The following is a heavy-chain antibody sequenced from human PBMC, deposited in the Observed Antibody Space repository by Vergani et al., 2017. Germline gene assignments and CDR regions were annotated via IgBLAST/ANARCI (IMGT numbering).Heavy chain of an antibody. CDR3: AREDDILTGPTF. V-gene: IGHV1-8*01. CDR1: GYTFTSYD. CDR2: MNPNSGNT. J-gene: IGHJ4*02. D-gene: IGHD3-9*01. Sequence: QVQLVQSGAEVKTPGASVTVSCKASGYTFTSYDINWVRQATGQGLEWMGWMNPNSGNTGYAQKFQGRVTMTRNTSISTAYMELSSLRSEDTAVYYCAREDDILTGPTFWGQGTLVTVSS.